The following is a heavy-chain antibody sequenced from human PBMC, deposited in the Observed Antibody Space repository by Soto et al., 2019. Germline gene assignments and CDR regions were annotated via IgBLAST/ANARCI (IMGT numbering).Heavy chain of an antibody. CDR2: IYFNGNT. Sequence: SETLSLTCTVSAASFSKYYWTWIRQPPGKGLEWIGYIYFNGNTKYNPSLEGRLTISIDTSKKEFSLRLTSVTAGDAAVYYCASVTFGGIVLAHWGQGTLVTVSS. CDR1: AASFSKYY. V-gene: IGHV4-59*01. D-gene: IGHD3-16*01. J-gene: IGHJ4*02. CDR3: ASVTFGGIVLAH.